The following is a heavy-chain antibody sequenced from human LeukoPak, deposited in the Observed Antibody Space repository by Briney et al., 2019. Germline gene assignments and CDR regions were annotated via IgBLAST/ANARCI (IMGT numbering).Heavy chain of an antibody. CDR1: DGSVSSYY. CDR3: ARTRAYGGRPDY. V-gene: IGHV4-59*02. CDR2: SYHSGKT. J-gene: IGHJ4*02. D-gene: IGHD4-23*01. Sequence: KASETLSLTCTVSDGSVSSYYWGWIRQPPGKGLEWIGYSYHSGKTNYNPSLESRVTISVDKSRNQFSLKLTSVTAADTAVYYCARTRAYGGRPDYWGQGTLVTVSS.